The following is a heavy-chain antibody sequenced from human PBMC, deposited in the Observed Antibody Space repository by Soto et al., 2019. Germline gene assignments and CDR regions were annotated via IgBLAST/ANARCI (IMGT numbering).Heavy chain of an antibody. D-gene: IGHD3-22*01. CDR2: IIPIFGTA. CDR3: VRAQDYYDSSGYYPPTDYWYFDL. V-gene: IGHV1-69*13. Sequence: SVKVSCKASGGTFSSYAISWVRQAPGQGLEWMGGIIPIFGTANYAQKFQGRVTITADESTSTAYMELSSLRSEDTAVYYCVRAQDYYDSSGYYPPTDYWYFDLWGRGTLVTVSS. J-gene: IGHJ2*01. CDR1: GGTFSSYA.